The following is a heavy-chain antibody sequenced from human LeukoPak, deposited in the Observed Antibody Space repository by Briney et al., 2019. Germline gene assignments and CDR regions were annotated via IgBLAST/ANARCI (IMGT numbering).Heavy chain of an antibody. D-gene: IGHD3-10*02. CDR1: GFTFSSYA. CDR3: AKECSGNYYYYYYGIDF. J-gene: IGHJ6*04. Sequence: GRSLRLSCAASGFTFSSYAMRWVRQAPGKGLEWVSAISYNGSNKYYADSVKGRFTISRDNSKNTLHLQMNSLRAEDTAVEYCAKECSGNYYYYYYGIDFWGKGTMVTVPS. CDR2: ISYNGSNK. V-gene: IGHV3-30*18.